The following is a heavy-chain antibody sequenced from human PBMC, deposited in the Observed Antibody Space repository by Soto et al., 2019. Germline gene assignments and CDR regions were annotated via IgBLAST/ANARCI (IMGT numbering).Heavy chain of an antibody. V-gene: IGHV3-21*01. D-gene: IGHD2-21*02. CDR1: GFTFSRYS. Sequence: GGSLRLSCAGSGFTFSRYSMHWVRQAPGKGLEWVSSIGTRSDIYYADSVKGRFTISRDNAKNPLSLQMNSLRAEDTGVYYCAREETAWPLAYGLDVWGQGTTVTVSS. J-gene: IGHJ6*02. CDR2: IGTRSDI. CDR3: AREETAWPLAYGLDV.